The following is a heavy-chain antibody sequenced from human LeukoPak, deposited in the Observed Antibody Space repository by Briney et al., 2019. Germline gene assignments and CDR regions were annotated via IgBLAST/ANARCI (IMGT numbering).Heavy chain of an antibody. V-gene: IGHV3-64*01. CDR2: ISSNGGST. D-gene: IGHD3-3*01. CDR3: ARAATNSDFSSGFFDY. CDR1: GFTFSSYA. Sequence: GGSLRLSCAASGFTFSSYAIHWVRQAPGKGLEYVSAISSNGGSTYYATSVKGRFTISRDNSKNTLYLHMGSLRADDMAVYYCARAATNSDFSSGFFDYWGQGTLVTVST. J-gene: IGHJ4*02.